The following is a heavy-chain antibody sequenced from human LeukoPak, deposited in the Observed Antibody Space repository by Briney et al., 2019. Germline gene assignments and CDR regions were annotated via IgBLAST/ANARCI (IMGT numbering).Heavy chain of an antibody. D-gene: IGHD1-7*01. V-gene: IGHV5-51*01. CDR1: GYTFTTSW. Sequence: GESLKISCKGSGYTFTTSWIGWVRQLPGKGLEWMGIIYPGDSDTRYSPSFQGQVTISADKSISTAYLQWSSLKASDTAMYYCARRELRHGVAYFDYWGQGTLVTVSS. J-gene: IGHJ4*02. CDR3: ARRELRHGVAYFDY. CDR2: IYPGDSDT.